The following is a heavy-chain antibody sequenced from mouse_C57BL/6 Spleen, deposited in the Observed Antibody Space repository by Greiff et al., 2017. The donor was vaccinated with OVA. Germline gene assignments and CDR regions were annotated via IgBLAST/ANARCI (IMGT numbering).Heavy chain of an antibody. CDR2: IDPSDSET. D-gene: IGHD3-3*01. J-gene: IGHJ4*01. CDR3: ARRGTAKDSDYYAMDY. CDR1: GYTFTSYW. V-gene: IGHV1-52*01. Sequence: QVQLQQPGAELVRPGSSVKLSCKASGYTFTSYWMHWVKQRPIQGLEWIGNIDPSDSETHYNQKFKDKATLTVDKSSSTAYMQLSSLTSEDSAVYYCARRGTAKDSDYYAMDYWGQGTSVTVSS.